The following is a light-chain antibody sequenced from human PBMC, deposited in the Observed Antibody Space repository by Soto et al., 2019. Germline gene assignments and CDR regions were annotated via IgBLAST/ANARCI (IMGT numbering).Light chain of an antibody. J-gene: IGKJ1*01. CDR2: DAS. V-gene: IGKV1-5*01. Sequence: DIQMTQSPSTLSASVGDRVTITCRASQSIIKWLAWYHQKPGKAPKLLIYDASSLNSGAPSRFSGRGSGTEFTLTISSVQPDDFAAYYCQQYDSYPWTFGQGTKVEIK. CDR3: QQYDSYPWT. CDR1: QSIIKW.